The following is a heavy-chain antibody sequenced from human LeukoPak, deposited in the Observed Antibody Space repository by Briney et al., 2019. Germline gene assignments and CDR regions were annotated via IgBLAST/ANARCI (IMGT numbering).Heavy chain of an antibody. CDR1: GGTFSSYA. J-gene: IGHJ4*02. D-gene: IGHD4-17*01. CDR3: ARDEDYGISVNVDY. Sequence: ASVKVSCKASGGTFSSYAISWVRQAPGQGLEWMGGIIPIFGTANYAQKFQGRVTITADESTSTAYMELSSLRSEDTAVYYCARDEDYGISVNVDYWGQGTLVTVSS. CDR2: IIPIFGTA. V-gene: IGHV1-69*13.